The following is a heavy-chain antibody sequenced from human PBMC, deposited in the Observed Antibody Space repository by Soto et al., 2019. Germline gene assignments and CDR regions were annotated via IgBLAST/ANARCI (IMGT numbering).Heavy chain of an antibody. CDR2: ISGGAGTT. J-gene: IGHJ4*02. CDR3: AKGSVEMATNAYFDY. V-gene: IGHV3-23*01. CDR1: GFTFSNYG. D-gene: IGHD5-12*01. Sequence: EVQVLESGGGLVQPGGSLRLSCAASGFTFSNYGMSWVLQAPGKGLELVSVISGGAGTTYYADSVKGRFTISRDNSKNTLYLQMNSLRAEDTAVYYCAKGSVEMATNAYFDYWGQGTLVTASS.